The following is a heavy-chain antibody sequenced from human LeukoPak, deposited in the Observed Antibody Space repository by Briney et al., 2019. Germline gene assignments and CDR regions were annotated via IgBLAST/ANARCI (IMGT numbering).Heavy chain of an antibody. D-gene: IGHD2-2*01. J-gene: IGHJ4*02. CDR2: INSDGSST. Sequence: GGSLRLSCAASGFTFSSYWMHWVRQAPGKGLVWVSRINSDGSSTSYADSVKGRFTISRDNAKNTLYLQMNSLRAEDTAVYYCAKGLIVPAAIAVDFDYWGQGTLVTVSS. CDR1: GFTFSSYW. V-gene: IGHV3-74*01. CDR3: AKGLIVPAAIAVDFDY.